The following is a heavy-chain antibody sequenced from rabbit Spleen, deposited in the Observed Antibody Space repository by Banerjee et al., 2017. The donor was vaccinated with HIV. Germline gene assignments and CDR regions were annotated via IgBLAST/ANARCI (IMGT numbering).Heavy chain of an antibody. D-gene: IGHD2-1*01. CDR3: ARRPAMTLVVNL. Sequence: QSLEESGGDLVKPGASLTLTCIASGVSFSGSSYMCWVRQAPGKGLEWIACIEGGSSDFTYFASWAKGRFTISSDNAQNTLYLQLNSLTAADTATYFCARRPAMTLVVNLWGPGTLVTVS. J-gene: IGHJ4*01. V-gene: IGHV1S40*01. CDR2: IEGGSSDFT. CDR1: GVSFSGSSY.